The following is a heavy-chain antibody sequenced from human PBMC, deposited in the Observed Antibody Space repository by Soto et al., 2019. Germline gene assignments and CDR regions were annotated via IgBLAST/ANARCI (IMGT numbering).Heavy chain of an antibody. CDR2: INAGNGNT. CDR1: GYTFSNYG. Sequence: ASVKVSCKASGYTFSNYGIHWVRQAPGQRLEWMGLINAGNGNTKYSQKFQGRVTLTRDTSASTAYMELSSLRSDDTAVYYCARLWVDSSGYYVDYWGQGTLVTVSS. D-gene: IGHD3-22*01. V-gene: IGHV1-3*01. CDR3: ARLWVDSSGYYVDY. J-gene: IGHJ4*02.